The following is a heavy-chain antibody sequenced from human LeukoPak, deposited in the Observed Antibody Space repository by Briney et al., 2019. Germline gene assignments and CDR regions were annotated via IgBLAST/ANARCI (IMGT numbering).Heavy chain of an antibody. CDR3: ARGSYASGSSY. J-gene: IGHJ4*02. Sequence: GGSLRLSCAASGFTFSSYNMNWVRQAPGKGLEWVSYISSSSSTIYYADSVKGRFTISRDNAKNSLYLQMNSLRAEDTAVYYCARGSYASGSSYWGQGTLVTVAS. CDR2: ISSSSSTI. CDR1: GFTFSSYN. V-gene: IGHV3-48*01. D-gene: IGHD3-10*01.